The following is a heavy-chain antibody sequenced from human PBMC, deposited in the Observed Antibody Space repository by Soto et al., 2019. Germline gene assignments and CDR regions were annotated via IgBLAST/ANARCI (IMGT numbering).Heavy chain of an antibody. D-gene: IGHD6-13*01. CDR1: GGTFSSYA. J-gene: IGHJ4*02. Sequence: ASVKASCQASGGTFSSYAIRWVRQAPGQGLEWMGGIIPIFGTANYAQKFQGRVTITADESTSTAYMELSSLRSEDTAVYYCASSIAAAGSFAYWGQGTLVTVSS. V-gene: IGHV1-69*13. CDR3: ASSIAAAGSFAY. CDR2: IIPIFGTA.